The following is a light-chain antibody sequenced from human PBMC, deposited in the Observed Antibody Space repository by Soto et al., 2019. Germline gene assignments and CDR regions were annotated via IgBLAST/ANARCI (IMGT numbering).Light chain of an antibody. V-gene: IGLV2-14*03. J-gene: IGLJ1*01. CDR1: SGDVGRYNY. Sequence: QSALTQPVSVSGSPGQSITISCTGTSGDVGRYNYVSWYQQHPGKAPELMIYDVSNRPSGVSNRFSGSKSGNTASLTISGLQAEDEADYYCNSYTSSSTYVFGTGTQLTVL. CDR3: NSYTSSSTYV. CDR2: DVS.